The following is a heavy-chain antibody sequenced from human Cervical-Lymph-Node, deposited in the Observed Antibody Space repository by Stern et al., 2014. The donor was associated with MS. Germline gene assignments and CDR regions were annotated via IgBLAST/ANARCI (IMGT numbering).Heavy chain of an antibody. CDR3: ARDRGPHAFDI. Sequence: VQLVQSGAEVKKPGASVNVSCKTSGYNFTIYYIHWVRQAPGQGLEWMGIINPSSGHTSNAQKFQGRVTLIRDTSTNTVHMALNSLRSDDTAVYFCARDRGPHAFDIWGQGTMVTVSS. CDR2: INPSSGHT. D-gene: IGHD3-16*01. J-gene: IGHJ3*02. CDR1: GYNFTIYY. V-gene: IGHV1-46*01.